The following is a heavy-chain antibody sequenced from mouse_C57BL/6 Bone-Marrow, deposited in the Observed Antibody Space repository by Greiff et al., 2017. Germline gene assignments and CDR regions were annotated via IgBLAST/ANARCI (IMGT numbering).Heavy chain of an antibody. J-gene: IGHJ2*01. V-gene: IGHV1-9*01. D-gene: IGHD4-1*01. CDR3: ARRLGRNYFDY. Sequence: VQLQQSGAELMKPGASVKLSCKATGYTFTGYWIEWVKQRPGHGLEWIGEILPGSGSTNYTEKFKGKATFTADTSSNTAYMQLSSLTTEDSAIYYCARRLGRNYFDYWGQGTTLTVSS. CDR2: ILPGSGST. CDR1: GYTFTGYW.